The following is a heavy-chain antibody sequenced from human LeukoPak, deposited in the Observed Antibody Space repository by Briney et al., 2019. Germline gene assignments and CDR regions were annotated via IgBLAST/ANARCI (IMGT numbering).Heavy chain of an antibody. J-gene: IGHJ4*02. V-gene: IGHV3-48*03. CDR1: GFTFSSYE. D-gene: IGHD1-1*01. Sequence: GGSLRLSCAASGFTFSSYEMNWVRQAPGKGLEWVSYISSSGSTIYYADSGKGRFTISRDNAKNSLYLQMNSLRAKDTAVYYCARVGYDFDYWGKGTLVTVSS. CDR2: ISSSGSTI. CDR3: ARVGYDFDY.